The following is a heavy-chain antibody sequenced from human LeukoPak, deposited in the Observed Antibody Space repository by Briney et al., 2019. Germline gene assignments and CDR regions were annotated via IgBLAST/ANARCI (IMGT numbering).Heavy chain of an antibody. J-gene: IGHJ4*02. CDR3: VRTLYDSSGYFNY. V-gene: IGHV7-4-1*02. CDR1: GYTFTSYA. CDR2: INTDTGNP. D-gene: IGHD3-22*01. Sequence: ASVKVSCKTSGYTFTSYAINWVRQAPGQGLEWMGWINTDTGNPTYAQGFTGRFVFSLDTSVSTTYLQISSLQADDTAVYYCVRTLYDSSGYFNYWGQGTLVTVSS.